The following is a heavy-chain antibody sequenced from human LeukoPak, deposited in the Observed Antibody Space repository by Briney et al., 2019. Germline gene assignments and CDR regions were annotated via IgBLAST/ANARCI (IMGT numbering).Heavy chain of an antibody. D-gene: IGHD5-12*01. CDR3: ARGNGGCDFDY. CDR2: IYTSGST. CDR1: GGSIISYY. Sequence: SETLSLTCTVSGGSIISYYWSWIRQPAGKGLEWIGRIYTSGSTNYSPSLKSRVTISVDKSKNQFTLKLSSVTAAGTAVYYCARGNGGCDFDYWGQGTLVTVSS. V-gene: IGHV4-4*07. J-gene: IGHJ4*02.